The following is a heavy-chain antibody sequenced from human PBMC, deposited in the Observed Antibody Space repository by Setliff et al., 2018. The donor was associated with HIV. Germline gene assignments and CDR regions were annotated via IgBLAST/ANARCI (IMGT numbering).Heavy chain of an antibody. CDR2: IYYNGDT. J-gene: IGHJ2*01. D-gene: IGHD6-19*01. V-gene: IGHV4-59*01. CDR1: GDPLSIYY. Sequence: SETLSLTCSVSGDPLSIYYWSWIRQPPGKGLEWIGYIYYNGDTNYNPSLKSRVTISADRSENQFALNLGSVTDADTAVYYCARDSMYSSGWYGWYFDLWGRGTLVTVSS. CDR3: ARDSMYSSGWYGWYFDL.